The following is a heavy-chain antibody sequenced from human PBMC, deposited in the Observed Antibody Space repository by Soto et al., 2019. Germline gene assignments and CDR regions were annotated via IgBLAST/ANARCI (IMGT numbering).Heavy chain of an antibody. Sequence: ASVKGSCKASGYTFTSYYMHWVRQAPGQGLEWMGIINPSGGSTSYAQKFQGRVTMTRDTSTSTVYMELSSLRSEDTAVYYCAKTFYPRLDDSSGYPSYNWFDPWGQGTLVTVSS. CDR3: AKTFYPRLDDSSGYPSYNWFDP. CDR1: GYTFTSYY. V-gene: IGHV1-46*01. CDR2: INPSGGST. J-gene: IGHJ5*02. D-gene: IGHD3-22*01.